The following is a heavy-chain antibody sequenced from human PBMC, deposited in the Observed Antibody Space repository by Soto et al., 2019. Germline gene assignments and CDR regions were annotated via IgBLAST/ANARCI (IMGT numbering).Heavy chain of an antibody. V-gene: IGHV3-74*01. CDR2: ISPGGSAT. D-gene: IGHD2-8*01. CDR3: AKVLPKDIVLMVYAIAFDY. CDR1: GFTFSNYW. Sequence: PGGSLRLSCAASGFTFSNYWMHWVRQVPGKGLVWVARISPGGSATAYADSVKGRFTISRDNAENMLYLQMNNLRAEDTALYYCAKVLPKDIVLMVYAIAFDYWGQGTLVTVSS. J-gene: IGHJ4*02.